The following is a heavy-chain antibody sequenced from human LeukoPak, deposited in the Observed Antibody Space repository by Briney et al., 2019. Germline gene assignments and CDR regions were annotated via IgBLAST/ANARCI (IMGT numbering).Heavy chain of an antibody. CDR1: GFSFSNYA. D-gene: IGHD5-24*01. V-gene: IGHV3-23*01. Sequence: GGSLRLSCAASGFSFSNYAMSWVRQAPGKGLEWVSGISGSGGSTYYADSVKGRFTISRDNSKNTLYLQMNSLRAEDTAVYYCAKGSRDGFYNWFDPWGQGTLVTVSS. J-gene: IGHJ5*02. CDR2: ISGSGGST. CDR3: AKGSRDGFYNWFDP.